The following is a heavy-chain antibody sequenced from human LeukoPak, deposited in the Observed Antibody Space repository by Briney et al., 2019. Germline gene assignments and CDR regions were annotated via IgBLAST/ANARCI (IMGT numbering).Heavy chain of an antibody. CDR3: ARYPMTYCSSSSCTDY. CDR1: GGSISSYY. D-gene: IGHD2-2*01. Sequence: SETLSLTCTVSGGSISSYYWSWTRQPRGKGLEWIGYIYYSGSTNYNPSLKSRVTISVDTSKNQFSLKLSSVTAADTAVYYCARYPMTYCSSSSCTDYWGQETQVTVSS. J-gene: IGHJ4*02. CDR2: IYYSGST. V-gene: IGHV4-59*08.